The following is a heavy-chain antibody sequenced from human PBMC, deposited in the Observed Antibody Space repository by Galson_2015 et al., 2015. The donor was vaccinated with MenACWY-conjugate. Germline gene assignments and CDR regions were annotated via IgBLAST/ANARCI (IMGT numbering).Heavy chain of an antibody. J-gene: IGHJ4*02. V-gene: IGHV3-66*01. CDR2: IYSGGDS. CDR1: GFTVSNNY. CDR3: GRDVGP. Sequence: SLRLSCAASGFTVSNNYMSWVRQAPGKGLERVSLIYSGGDSYYADSVRGRFTLSRDSSKNTLYLQMSSLRADDTAVCYCGRDVGPWGQGTLVTVSS.